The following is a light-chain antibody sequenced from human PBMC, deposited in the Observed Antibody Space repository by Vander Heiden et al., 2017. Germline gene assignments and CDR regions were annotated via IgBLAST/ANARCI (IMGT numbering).Light chain of an antibody. Sequence: QSVLTQPPSASGTPGQRVTIPCSGSSSNIGSNYVYWYQQLPGTALKLLIYRNNQRPSGVPDRFSGSKSGTSASLAISGLRSEDEADYYCAAWDDSLSGWVFGGGTKLTVL. CDR1: SSNIGSNY. CDR2: RNN. CDR3: AAWDDSLSGWV. V-gene: IGLV1-47*01. J-gene: IGLJ3*02.